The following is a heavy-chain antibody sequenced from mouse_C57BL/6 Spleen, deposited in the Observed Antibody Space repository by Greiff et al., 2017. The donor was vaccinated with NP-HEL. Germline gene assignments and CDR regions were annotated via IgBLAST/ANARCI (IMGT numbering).Heavy chain of an antibody. V-gene: IGHV1-69*01. CDR3: ARGISLSRSLFAY. J-gene: IGHJ3*01. Sequence: QVQLQQPGAELVMPGASVKLSCKASGYTFTSYWMHWVKQRPGQGLEWIGEIDPSDSDTNYNQKFKGKSTLTVDKSSSTAYMQLSSLTSEDSAVYYCARGISLSRSLFAYWGQGTLVTVSA. CDR2: IDPSDSDT. CDR1: GYTFTSYW.